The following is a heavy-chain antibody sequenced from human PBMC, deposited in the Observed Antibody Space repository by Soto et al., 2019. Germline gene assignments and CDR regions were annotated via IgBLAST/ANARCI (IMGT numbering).Heavy chain of an antibody. D-gene: IGHD2-21*02. V-gene: IGHV5-51*01. CDR3: AIGDRLLPPYFDY. CDR2: IYPGDPAT. Sequence: GESLKISCQGSGYSFTTSWIAWVRQMPGKGLEWLGIIYPGDPATRYSPSFQGQVTISADTSISTAYLQWSSLKASDTAMYYCAIGDRLLPPYFDYWGQGTLVTVSS. J-gene: IGHJ4*02. CDR1: GYSFTTSW.